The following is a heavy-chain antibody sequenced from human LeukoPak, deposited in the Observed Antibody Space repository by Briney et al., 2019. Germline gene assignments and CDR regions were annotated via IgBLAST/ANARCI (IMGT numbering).Heavy chain of an antibody. J-gene: IGHJ4*02. Sequence: SETLSLTCTVSGGSISSSSYYWGWIRQPPGKGLEWIGSIYYSGSTYYNPSLKSRVTISVDTSKNQFSLKLSSVTAADTAVYYCARQDWVVVVPAAIRSGSYYYGSGGYSRWGQGTLVTVSS. CDR1: GGSISSSSYY. CDR3: ARQDWVVVVPAAIRSGSYYYGSGGYSR. D-gene: IGHD2-2*02. V-gene: IGHV4-39*01. CDR2: IYYSGST.